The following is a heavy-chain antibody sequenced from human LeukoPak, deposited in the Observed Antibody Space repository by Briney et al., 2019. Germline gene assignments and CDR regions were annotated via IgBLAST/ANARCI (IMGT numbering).Heavy chain of an antibody. V-gene: IGHV4-34*01. CDR1: GGSFSGYY. CDR2: INHSGST. D-gene: IGHD3-22*01. Sequence: SETLSPTCAVYGGSFSGYYWSWIRQPPGKGLEWIGEINHSGSTNYNPSLKSRVTISADTSKNQFSLKLSSVTAADTAVYYCARPAYYYDSSGYLGPEDHWGQGTLVTVSS. CDR3: ARPAYYYDSSGYLGPEDH. J-gene: IGHJ4*02.